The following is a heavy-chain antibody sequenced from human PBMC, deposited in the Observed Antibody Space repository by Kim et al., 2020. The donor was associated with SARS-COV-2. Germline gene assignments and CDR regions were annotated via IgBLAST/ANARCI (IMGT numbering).Heavy chain of an antibody. CDR2: ISTSSGYI. Sequence: GGSLRLSCAASGFTFSSYSMNWVRQAPGKGLEWVSSISTSSGYIYYADSVKGRFTISRDNAKNSLYLQMNSLRAEDTAVFYCARGTGFDYWGQGTLVTVSS. D-gene: IGHD7-27*01. V-gene: IGHV3-21*01. J-gene: IGHJ4*02. CDR3: ARGTGFDY. CDR1: GFTFSSYS.